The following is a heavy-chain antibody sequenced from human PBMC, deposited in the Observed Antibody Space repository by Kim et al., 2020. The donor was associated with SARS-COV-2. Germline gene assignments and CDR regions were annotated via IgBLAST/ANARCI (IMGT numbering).Heavy chain of an antibody. V-gene: IGHV4-31*02. Sequence: NPSLKSRVTISVDTSKNQFPLKLSSVTAADTAVYYCARAEKNYYYYGMDVWGQGTTVTVSS. J-gene: IGHJ6*02. CDR3: ARAEKNYYYYGMDV.